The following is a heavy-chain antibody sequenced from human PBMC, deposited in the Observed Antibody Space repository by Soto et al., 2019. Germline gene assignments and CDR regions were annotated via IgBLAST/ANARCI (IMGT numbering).Heavy chain of an antibody. CDR2: IYYSGST. D-gene: IGHD3-3*01. J-gene: IGHJ6*02. Sequence: QLLESGPGLVKPSETLSLTCTVSGGSISSSSYYWGWIRQPPGKGLEWIGSIYYSGSTYYNPSLKSRVTISVDTSKNQFSLKLSSVTAADTAVYYCARALPYDFWSGYYVGAYGMDVWGQGTTVTVSS. V-gene: IGHV4-39*01. CDR1: GGSISSSSYY. CDR3: ARALPYDFWSGYYVGAYGMDV.